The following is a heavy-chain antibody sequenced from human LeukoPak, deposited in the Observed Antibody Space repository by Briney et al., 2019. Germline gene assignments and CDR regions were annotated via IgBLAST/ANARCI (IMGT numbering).Heavy chain of an antibody. CDR2: ISGSGGST. J-gene: IGHJ6*02. CDR1: GFTFSSYA. D-gene: IGHD1-7*01. Sequence: GGSLRLSCAASGFTFSSYAMSWVRQAPGKGLEWVSAISGSGGSTYYADSVKGRLTISRDNSKNTLYLQMNSLRAEDTAVYYCAKPINWNYVYYYYGMDVWGQGTTVTVSS. V-gene: IGHV3-23*01. CDR3: AKPINWNYVYYYYGMDV.